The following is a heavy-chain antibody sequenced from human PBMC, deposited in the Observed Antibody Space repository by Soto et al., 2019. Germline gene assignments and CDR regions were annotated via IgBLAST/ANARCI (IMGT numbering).Heavy chain of an antibody. CDR3: ARDDYGAVFDP. D-gene: IGHD4-17*01. Sequence: QVQLVESGGGVVQPGRSLRLSCAASGFTFSSHGMHWVRQAPGKGLEWVAVISYDGSNKYYVDSVKGRFTISRDNSKNTLYLQMNSLRAEDTAVYYCARDDYGAVFDPWGQGTLVTVSS. CDR1: GFTFSSHG. CDR2: ISYDGSNK. J-gene: IGHJ5*02. V-gene: IGHV3-30*03.